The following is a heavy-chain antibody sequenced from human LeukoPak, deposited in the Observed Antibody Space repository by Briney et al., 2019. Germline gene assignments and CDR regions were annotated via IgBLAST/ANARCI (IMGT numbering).Heavy chain of an antibody. CDR3: VRDLDY. J-gene: IGHJ4*02. V-gene: IGHV3-9*01. CDR1: GFTFDDYA. CDR2: ISWNSHTI. Sequence: GRSLRLSCAASGFTFDDYAMHWIRQAPGKGLEWVSGISWNSHTIGYADSVKGRFTISRDNAKNSLYLQMNSLRAEDTAMYYCVRDLDYWGQGTLVTVSS.